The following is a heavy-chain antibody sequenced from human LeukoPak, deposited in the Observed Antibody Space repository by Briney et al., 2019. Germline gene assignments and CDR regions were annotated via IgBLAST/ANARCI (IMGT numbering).Heavy chain of an antibody. CDR2: IYYSGST. CDR1: GGSITSSIYY. J-gene: IGHJ5*02. CDR3: ASRSSTYAYNWFDP. D-gene: IGHD2-2*01. V-gene: IGHV4-39*01. Sequence: SETLSLTCTVSGGSITSSIYYWDWIRQPPGKGLEWIGSIYYSGSTYHNPSLKSRVTISVNTSKNQFSLKLTSVTAADTAVYYCASRSSTYAYNWFDPWGQGTLVTVSS.